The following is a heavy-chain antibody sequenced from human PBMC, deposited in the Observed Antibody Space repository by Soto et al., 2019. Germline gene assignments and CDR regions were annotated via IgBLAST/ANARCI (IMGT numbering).Heavy chain of an antibody. CDR3: ARDLNWNYGYYYGMDV. D-gene: IGHD1-7*01. CDR1: GFTFSSYW. Sequence: GGSLRLSCAASGFTFSSYWMHWVRPAPGKGLVWVSRINSDGSSTSYADSVKGRFTISRDNAKNTLHLQMNSLRAEDTAVYYCARDLNWNYGYYYGMDVWGQGTTVTVSS. V-gene: IGHV3-74*01. CDR2: INSDGSST. J-gene: IGHJ6*02.